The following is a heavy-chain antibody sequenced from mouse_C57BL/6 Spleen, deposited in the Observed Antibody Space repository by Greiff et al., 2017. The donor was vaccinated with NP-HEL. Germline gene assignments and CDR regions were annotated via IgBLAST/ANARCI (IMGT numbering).Heavy chain of an antibody. CDR3: AYLYGSSPAY. J-gene: IGHJ3*01. CDR1: GFNIKDYY. CDR2: IDPEDGET. D-gene: IGHD1-1*01. V-gene: IGHV14-2*01. Sequence: VQLKESGAELVKPGASVKLSCTASGFNIKDYYMHWVKQRTEQGLEWIGRIDPEDGETKYVPKFQGKATITADTSSNTAYLQLSSLTSEDTAVYYCAYLYGSSPAYWGQGTLVTVSA.